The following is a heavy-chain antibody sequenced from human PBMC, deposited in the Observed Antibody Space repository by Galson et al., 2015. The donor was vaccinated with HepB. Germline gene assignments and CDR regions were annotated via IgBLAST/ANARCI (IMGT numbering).Heavy chain of an antibody. CDR2: IYSGGST. D-gene: IGHD1/OR15-1a*01. V-gene: IGHV3-53*05. CDR1: GFIVSSNF. Sequence: SLRLSCAVSGFIVSSNFMSWLRQAPGKGLEWVSVIYSGGSTYYADSVKGRFTISRDNSKNTLYLQMDSLRAEDTAVYYCARAPPNLNTVYYYYFYAMDVWGQGTTVTVSS. CDR3: ARAPPNLNTVYYYYFYAMDV. J-gene: IGHJ6*02.